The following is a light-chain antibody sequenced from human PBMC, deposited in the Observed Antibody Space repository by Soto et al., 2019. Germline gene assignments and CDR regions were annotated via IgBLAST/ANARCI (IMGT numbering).Light chain of an antibody. V-gene: IGLV2-8*01. Sequence: QSALTQPPSPSGSPGQSVTISCTGTSSDVGRYNHVSWYQQHPGKAPKLMIFDVNKRPSGVPDRFSGSKSGNTASLTVSGLQAEDEADYYCSAYAGSIYVFGSGTKLTVL. J-gene: IGLJ1*01. CDR2: DVN. CDR3: SAYAGSIYV. CDR1: SSDVGRYNH.